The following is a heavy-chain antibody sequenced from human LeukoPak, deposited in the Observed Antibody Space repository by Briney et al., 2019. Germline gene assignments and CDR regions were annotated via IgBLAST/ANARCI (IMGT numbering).Heavy chain of an antibody. Sequence: GASVKVSCKASGGTFSSYAISWARQAPGQGLEWMGGIIPIFGTANYAQKFQGRVTITTDESTSTAYMELSSLRSEDTAVYYCARGLVGDSGSYFWGQGTLVTVSS. V-gene: IGHV1-69*05. CDR3: ARGLVGDSGSYF. D-gene: IGHD1-26*01. J-gene: IGHJ4*02. CDR1: GGTFSSYA. CDR2: IIPIFGTA.